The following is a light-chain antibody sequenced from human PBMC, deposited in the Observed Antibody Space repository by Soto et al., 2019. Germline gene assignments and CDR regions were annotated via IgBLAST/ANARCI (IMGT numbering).Light chain of an antibody. J-gene: IGKJ2*01. CDR1: QSLEHRDGNTY. Sequence: DIVMTQTPLASPVSLGQPASISCRSSQSLEHRDGNTYLSWLQQRPGQPPRLLIYNISNRFSGVPDRFSGSGAGTYFTLKISRVEAEDAGAYYCVQGTQFPQTLGQGTKLEI. V-gene: IGKV2-24*01. CDR3: VQGTQFPQT. CDR2: NIS.